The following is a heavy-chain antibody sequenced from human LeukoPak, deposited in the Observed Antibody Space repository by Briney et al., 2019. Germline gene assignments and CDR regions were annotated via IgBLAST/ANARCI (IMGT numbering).Heavy chain of an antibody. V-gene: IGHV3-33*01. Sequence: GGSLRLSCAASGFTFSSYGMHWVRQAPGKGLEWVAVIWYDGSNKYYADSVKGRFTISRDNSKNTLYLQMNSLRAEDTAVYYCARDSATSLMITFGGVIVPGIDYWGQGTLDTVSS. CDR1: GFTFSSYG. D-gene: IGHD3-16*02. CDR2: IWYDGSNK. CDR3: ARDSATSLMITFGGVIVPGIDY. J-gene: IGHJ4*02.